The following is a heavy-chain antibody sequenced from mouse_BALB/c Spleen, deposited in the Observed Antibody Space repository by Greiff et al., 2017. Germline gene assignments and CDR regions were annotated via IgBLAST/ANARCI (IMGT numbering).Heavy chain of an antibody. Sequence: EVQLQESGPGLVKPSQSLSLTCTVTGYSITSDYAWNWIRQFPGNKLEWMGYISYSGSTSYNPSLKSRISITRDTSKNQFFLQLNSVTTEDTATYYCAREGDYDASWFAYWGQGTLVTVSA. D-gene: IGHD2-4*01. CDR2: ISYSGST. J-gene: IGHJ3*01. CDR1: GYSITSDYA. V-gene: IGHV3-2*02. CDR3: AREGDYDASWFAY.